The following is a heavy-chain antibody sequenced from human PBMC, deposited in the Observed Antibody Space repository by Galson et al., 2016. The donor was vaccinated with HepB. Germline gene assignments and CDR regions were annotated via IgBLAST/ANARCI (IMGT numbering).Heavy chain of an antibody. D-gene: IGHD4-23*01. V-gene: IGHV1-46*01. CDR3: ARARYRGNQLDY. CDR1: GYTFTSYY. CDR2: IHLRGAYT. Sequence: SCKASGYTFTSYYIQWVRQAPGPGLEWMAVIHLRGAYTRSAQKFQDRVTVTSDTSTSTVYMELSNLRYEDTAIYYCARARYRGNQLDYWGQGTLVTVSS. J-gene: IGHJ4*02.